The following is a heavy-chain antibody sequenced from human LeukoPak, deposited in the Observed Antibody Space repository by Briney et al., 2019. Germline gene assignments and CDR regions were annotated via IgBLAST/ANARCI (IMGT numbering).Heavy chain of an antibody. J-gene: IGHJ4*02. D-gene: IGHD6-13*01. V-gene: IGHV4-59*01. CDR3: ARGSIAASGKSPFDY. Sequence: SETLSLTCTVSGGSISSYYWSWIRQPPGRGLEWIGYIYYSGSTNYNPSLKSRVTISVDTSKNQFSLKLSSVTAADTAVYYCARGSIAASGKSPFDYWGQGTLVTVSS. CDR2: IYYSGST. CDR1: GGSISSYY.